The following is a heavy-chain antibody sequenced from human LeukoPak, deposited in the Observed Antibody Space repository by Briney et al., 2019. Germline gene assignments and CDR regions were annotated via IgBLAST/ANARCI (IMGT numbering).Heavy chain of an antibody. CDR3: AKCLGYPLSYYYIMDV. V-gene: IGHV3-23*01. CDR1: GFTFSYYA. D-gene: IGHD2/OR15-2a*01. CDR2: ISDTGGLI. J-gene: IGHJ6*02. Sequence: GGSLRLSCVGSGFTFSYYAMTWVRQAPGKGLEWVSGISDTGGLIYYTDSVKGRFTISRDNSKNTLYLQKNILRAEDTAVYYCAKCLGYPLSYYYIMDVWGQGTTVTVSS.